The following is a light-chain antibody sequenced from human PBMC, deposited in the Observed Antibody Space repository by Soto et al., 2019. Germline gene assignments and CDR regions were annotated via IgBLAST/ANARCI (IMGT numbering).Light chain of an antibody. V-gene: IGKV1-5*03. CDR3: QQYKSSWT. Sequence: DIQMTQSPSTLSASVGDRVTITCRASQIIDTWLAWYQQKPGKAPKVLISKVSNLESGVSSRFSGSGSGTEFTLTISSLQPDDFATYYCQQYKSSWTFGQGTKVDIK. CDR2: KVS. J-gene: IGKJ1*01. CDR1: QIIDTW.